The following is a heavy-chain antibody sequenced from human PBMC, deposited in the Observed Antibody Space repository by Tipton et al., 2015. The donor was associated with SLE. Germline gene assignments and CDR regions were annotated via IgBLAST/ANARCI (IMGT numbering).Heavy chain of an antibody. J-gene: IGHJ3*02. D-gene: IGHD6-13*01. V-gene: IGHV4-34*01. Sequence: TLSLTCDVSGGSFSGFYWHWIRQPPGKGLEWIGEVNHSGSTGYNPSLKSRVTISIDTSKNQFSLRLTSLTAADTAVYYCARVVYSFSDAFDIWGQGTLVTVSS. CDR2: VNHSGST. CDR1: GGSFSGFY. CDR3: ARVVYSFSDAFDI.